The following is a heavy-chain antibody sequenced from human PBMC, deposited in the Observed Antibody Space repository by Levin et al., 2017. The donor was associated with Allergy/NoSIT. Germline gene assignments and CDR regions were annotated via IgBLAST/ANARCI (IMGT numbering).Heavy chain of an antibody. CDR1: GFTFSSYE. V-gene: IGHV3-48*03. Sequence: GESLKISCAASGFTFSSYEMNWVRQAPGKGLEWVSYISSSGSTIYYADSVKGRFTISRDNAKNSLYLQMNSLRAEDTAVYYCARERSGCSGGSCYSGAFDIWGQGTMVTVSS. J-gene: IGHJ3*02. D-gene: IGHD2-15*01. CDR3: ARERSGCSGGSCYSGAFDI. CDR2: ISSSGSTI.